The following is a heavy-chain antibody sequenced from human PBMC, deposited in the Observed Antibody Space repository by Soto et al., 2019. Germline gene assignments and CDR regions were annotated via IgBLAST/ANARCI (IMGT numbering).Heavy chain of an antibody. D-gene: IGHD5-18*01. Sequence: QVQLQESGPGLVKPSETLSLTCTVSGGSVSSGSYYWSWIRQPPGKGLEWIGYIYYRGSTNYNPSLKSRVTISVDTSKNQFSLKLSSVTAADTAVYYCAREVDTAMANWGQGTLVTVSS. CDR2: IYYRGST. CDR3: AREVDTAMAN. J-gene: IGHJ4*02. V-gene: IGHV4-61*01. CDR1: GGSVSSGSYY.